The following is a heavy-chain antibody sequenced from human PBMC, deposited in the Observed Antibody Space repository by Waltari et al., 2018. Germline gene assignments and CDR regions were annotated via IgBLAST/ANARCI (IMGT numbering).Heavy chain of an antibody. CDR1: GGSISSGSYY. D-gene: IGHD6-13*01. J-gene: IGHJ4*02. CDR2: IHSSGDT. Sequence: QVQLQESGPGLVKPSQTLSLTCTVSGGSISSGSYYWSWIRQPAGKGLEWIGRIHSSGDTNYNPSLKSRVTVSIDTSKNQFSLKMTSVTAADTAVYYCVRVSWIYYFDKWGQGILVTVSS. V-gene: IGHV4-61*02. CDR3: VRVSWIYYFDK.